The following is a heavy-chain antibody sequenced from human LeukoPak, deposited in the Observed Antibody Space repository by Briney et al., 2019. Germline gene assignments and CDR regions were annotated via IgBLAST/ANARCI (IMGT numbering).Heavy chain of an antibody. V-gene: IGHV4-34*01. CDR2: INHSGST. J-gene: IGHJ4*02. D-gene: IGHD5-18*01. CDR3: ARLRRKDSDTAMVTLDY. CDR1: GGSFSGYY. Sequence: SETLSLTCAVYGGSFSGYYWSWIRQPPGKGLEWIGEINHSGSTNYNPSLKSRVTISVDTSKNQFSLKLSSVTAADTAVYYCARLRRKDSDTAMVTLDYWGQGTLVTVSS.